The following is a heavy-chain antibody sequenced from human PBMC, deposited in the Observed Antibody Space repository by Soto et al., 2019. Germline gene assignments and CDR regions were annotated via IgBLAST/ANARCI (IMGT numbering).Heavy chain of an antibody. CDR2: IVVGSGNT. CDR3: AADKQYYYDSSGYYYNYYYYGMDV. Sequence: SVKVSCKASGFTFTSSAVQWVRQARGQRLEWIGWIVVGSGNTNYAQKFQERVTITRDMSTSTAYMELSSLRSEDTAVYYCAADKQYYYDSSGYYYNYYYYGMDVLGQGTTVTVS. V-gene: IGHV1-58*01. CDR1: GFTFTSSA. D-gene: IGHD3-22*01. J-gene: IGHJ6*02.